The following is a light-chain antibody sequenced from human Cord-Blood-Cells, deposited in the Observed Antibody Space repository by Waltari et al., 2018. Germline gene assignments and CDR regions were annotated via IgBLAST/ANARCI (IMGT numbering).Light chain of an antibody. CDR3: AAWDDSLSGPV. V-gene: IGLV1-47*01. Sequence: QSVLTQPPSASGTPGQRVTISCSGSSSNIGSNYVYWYQQLPGTAPKLLIYRNNQRRSGVPDQFSGSKSGTSASLAISGLRSEDEADYYCAAWDDSLSGPVFGGGTKLTVL. CDR1: SSNIGSNY. J-gene: IGLJ3*02. CDR2: RNN.